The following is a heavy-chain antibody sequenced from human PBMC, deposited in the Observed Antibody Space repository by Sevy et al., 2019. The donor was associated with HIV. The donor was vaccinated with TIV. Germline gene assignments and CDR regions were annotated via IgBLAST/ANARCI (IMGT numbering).Heavy chain of an antibody. CDR3: TRGRSGTYGWFDP. J-gene: IGHJ5*02. V-gene: IGHV3-30*02. CDR1: GFTFSTYP. Sequence: GGSLRLSCAASGFTFSTYPMHWVRQAPGRALEWVAYIYYDGNNRYYADSVKSRFTISRDNSQNTLYLQMNSLRSEDTAVYYCTRGRSGTYGWFDPWGQGTLVTVSS. D-gene: IGHD6-19*01. CDR2: IYYDGNNR.